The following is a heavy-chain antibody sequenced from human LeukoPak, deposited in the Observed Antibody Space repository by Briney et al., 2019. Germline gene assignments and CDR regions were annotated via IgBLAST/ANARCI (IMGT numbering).Heavy chain of an antibody. CDR2: IYTSGST. J-gene: IGHJ4*02. Sequence: SETLSLTCAVYGGSFSDYYWSWIRQPAGKGLEWIGRIYTSGSTNYNPSLKSRVTMSVDTSKNQFSLKLSSVTAADTAVYYCARSLYSSGSFDYWGQGTLVTVSS. CDR3: ARSLYSSGSFDY. V-gene: IGHV4-59*10. D-gene: IGHD6-19*01. CDR1: GGSFSDYY.